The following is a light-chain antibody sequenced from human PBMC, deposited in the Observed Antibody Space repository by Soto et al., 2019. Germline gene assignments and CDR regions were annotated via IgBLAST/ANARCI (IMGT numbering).Light chain of an antibody. J-gene: IGKJ3*01. CDR2: AGS. Sequence: VMTQSPRSLPATPGEPASISCKSSQSLLNSKGYTYLDWYLKKPGQAPQLLIYAGSNRASGVPDRFSGSGSGTDFTLKISRVEAEDVAVYYCMQSLQAPFTFGPGTKVDIK. CDR1: QSLLNSKGYTY. V-gene: IGKV2-28*01. CDR3: MQSLQAPFT.